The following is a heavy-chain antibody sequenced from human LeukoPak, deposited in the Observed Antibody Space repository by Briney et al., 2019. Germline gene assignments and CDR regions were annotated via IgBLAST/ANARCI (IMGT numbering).Heavy chain of an antibody. J-gene: IGHJ5*02. CDR3: ARSRGVLNWFDP. CDR2: IYIGGST. CDR1: GFTVSSNY. Sequence: GGSLRLSCAASGFTVSSNYMSWVRQAPGKGLEWVSVIYIGGSTYCADSVKGRFTISRDYSKNMLYLQMNSLRAEDTAVYYCARSRGVLNWFDPWGQGTLVTVSS. D-gene: IGHD3-10*01. V-gene: IGHV3-53*01.